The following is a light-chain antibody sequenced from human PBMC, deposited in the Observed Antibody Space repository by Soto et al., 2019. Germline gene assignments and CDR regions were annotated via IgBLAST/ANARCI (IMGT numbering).Light chain of an antibody. CDR2: SNN. CDR1: SSNIGSNT. J-gene: IGLJ2*01. Sequence: QSVLTQPPSASGTPGQRVTISCSGNSSNIGSNTVNWYQQLPRTAPKLLIYSNNQRPSGVPDRFSGSKSGTSASLAISGLQSEDEADYYCAAWDDSLNGVVFGGGTQLTVL. V-gene: IGLV1-44*01. CDR3: AAWDDSLNGVV.